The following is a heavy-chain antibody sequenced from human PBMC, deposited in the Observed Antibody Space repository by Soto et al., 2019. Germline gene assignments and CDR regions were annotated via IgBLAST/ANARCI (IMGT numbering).Heavy chain of an antibody. CDR2: IYHSGST. J-gene: IGHJ4*02. V-gene: IGHV4-59*08. D-gene: IGHD3-22*01. CDR3: ARLYFDGSCYYYFDY. Sequence: PSETLSLTCTVSGGSISSYYWSWIRQPPGKGLEWIGFIYHSGSTNYNPSLKSRITISIDTSKNQFSLKLTSVTAADTAVYYCARLYFDGSCYYYFDYWGQGTLVTVSS. CDR1: GGSISSYY.